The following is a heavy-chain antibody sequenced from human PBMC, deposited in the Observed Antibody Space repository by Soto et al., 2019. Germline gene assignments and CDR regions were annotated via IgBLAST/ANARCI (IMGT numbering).Heavy chain of an antibody. CDR3: AKAPSSGWPLDY. CDR1: GFTFDDYA. CDR2: ISWNSGSI. Sequence: GGSLRLSCAASGFTFDDYAMHWVRQAPGKGLEWVSGISWNSGSIGYADSVKGRFTISRDNAKNSLYLQMNSLRAEDTALYYCAKAPSSGWPLDYWGQGTLVTVSS. V-gene: IGHV3-9*01. J-gene: IGHJ4*02. D-gene: IGHD6-19*01.